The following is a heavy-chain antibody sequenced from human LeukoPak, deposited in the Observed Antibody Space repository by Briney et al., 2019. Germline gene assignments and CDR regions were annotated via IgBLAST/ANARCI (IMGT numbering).Heavy chain of an antibody. J-gene: IGHJ5*02. D-gene: IGHD3-16*01. V-gene: IGHV3-33*01. CDR1: GFTFSSYG. CDR3: ARAQKGAYWFDP. Sequence: GGSLRLSCAASGFTFSSYGMHWVRQAPGKGLEWVAVIWYDGGNKYYADSVKGRFTISRDNSKNTLYLQMNSLRAEDTAVYYCARAQKGAYWFDPWGQGTLVTVSS. CDR2: IWYDGGNK.